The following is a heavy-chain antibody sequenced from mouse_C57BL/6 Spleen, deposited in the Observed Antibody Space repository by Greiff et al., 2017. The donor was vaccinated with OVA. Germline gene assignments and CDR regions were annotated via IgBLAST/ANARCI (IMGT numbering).Heavy chain of an antibody. J-gene: IGHJ2*01. CDR1: GYTFTSYW. V-gene: IGHV1-69*01. CDR3: ARNYYGSSGYYFDY. CDR2: IDPSDSYT. D-gene: IGHD1-1*01. Sequence: QVQLQQPGAELVMPGASVKLSCKASGYTFTSYWMHWVKQRPGQGLEWIGEIDPSDSYTNYNQKFKGKSTLTVDKSSSTAYMQLSSLTSEDSAVYDCARNYYGSSGYYFDYWGQGTTLTVSS.